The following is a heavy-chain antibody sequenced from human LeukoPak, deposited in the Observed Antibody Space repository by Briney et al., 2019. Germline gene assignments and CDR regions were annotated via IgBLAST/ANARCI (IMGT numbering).Heavy chain of an antibody. CDR1: GFTFSSHA. Sequence: GGPLRLSCAPSGFTFSSHAMHWVRQAPGKGLEWITFISYDGSNKYYADSVKGRFTISRDNSKNTLFLQMNSLRVEDTALYYCAKEGRRYFDKWGQGTLITVSS. J-gene: IGHJ4*02. D-gene: IGHD6-25*01. CDR3: AKEGRRYFDK. V-gene: IGHV3-30*18. CDR2: ISYDGSNK.